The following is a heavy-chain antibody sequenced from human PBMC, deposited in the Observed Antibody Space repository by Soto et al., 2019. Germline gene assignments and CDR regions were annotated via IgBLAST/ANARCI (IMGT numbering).Heavy chain of an antibody. V-gene: IGHV1-18*01. CDR1: VYTSTNHG. Sequence: ASVKVSCKASVYTSTNHGIAWVRQAPGQGLEWMGWISVYSGKTNYAQNVQVRLTMTTDTSTSTAYMELTNLRSDDTAVYYCARASGYLAHSPSVAYFDPWGQGTLVTVSS. CDR3: ARASGYLAHSPSVAYFDP. J-gene: IGHJ5*02. D-gene: IGHD6-25*01. CDR2: ISVYSGKT.